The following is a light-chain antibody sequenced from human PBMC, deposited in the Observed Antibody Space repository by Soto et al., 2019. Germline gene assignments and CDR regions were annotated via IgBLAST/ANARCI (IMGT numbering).Light chain of an antibody. CDR3: QQRSNWPPWT. J-gene: IGKJ1*01. CDR2: DAS. V-gene: IGKV3-11*01. CDR1: ETVSSY. Sequence: DIVLTQSPVTLSLSPGDRATLSCRASETVSSYLLWYQQKPAQAPRLLIYDASNRATGIPARFSGSGSGTDFTLTISSLEPEDFAVYYCQQRSNWPPWTFGQGTKVDI.